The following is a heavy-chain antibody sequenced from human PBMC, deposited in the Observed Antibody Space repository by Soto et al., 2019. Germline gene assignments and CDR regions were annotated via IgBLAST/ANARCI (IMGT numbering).Heavy chain of an antibody. V-gene: IGHV1-18*04. CDR1: GYTFTDYK. J-gene: IGHJ6*02. Sequence: ASVKVSCTTSGYTFTDYKLHWVRQAPGQGLEWMGWISAYNGNTNYAQKLQGRVTMTTDTSTSTAYMELRSLRSDDTAVYYCARAVGYYYGMDVWGQGTTVTVSS. D-gene: IGHD2-15*01. CDR2: ISAYNGNT. CDR3: ARAVGYYYGMDV.